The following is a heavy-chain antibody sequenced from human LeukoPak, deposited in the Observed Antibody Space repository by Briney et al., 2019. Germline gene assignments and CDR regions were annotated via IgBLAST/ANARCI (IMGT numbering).Heavy chain of an antibody. D-gene: IGHD2-15*01. CDR2: ISYDGSNK. Sequence: GGSLRLSCAASGFTFSSYGMHWVRQAPGKGLEWVAVISYDGSNKYYADSVKGRFTISRDNSKNTLYLQMNSLRAEDMAVYYCAKTLTPVVAAAYFDYWGQGTLVTVSS. J-gene: IGHJ4*02. V-gene: IGHV3-30*18. CDR1: GFTFSSYG. CDR3: AKTLTPVVAAAYFDY.